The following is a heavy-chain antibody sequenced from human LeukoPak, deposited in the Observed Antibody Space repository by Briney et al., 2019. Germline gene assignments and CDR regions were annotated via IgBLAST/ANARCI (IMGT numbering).Heavy chain of an antibody. CDR1: GFPFSSYA. Sequence: GGSLRLSCAASGFPFSSYAMYWVRQAPGKGLVWVARIHGDGDNISYADSVRGRFTISRDNAKDTLYLHVNSLRPEDTAAYYCARAQVGAPTDLWGQGTLVTVSS. V-gene: IGHV3-74*01. J-gene: IGHJ5*02. CDR2: IHGDGDNI. D-gene: IGHD1-26*01. CDR3: ARAQVGAPTDL.